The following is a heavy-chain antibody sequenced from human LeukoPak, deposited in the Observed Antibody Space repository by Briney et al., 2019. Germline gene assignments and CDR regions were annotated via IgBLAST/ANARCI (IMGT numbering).Heavy chain of an antibody. J-gene: IGHJ6*04. V-gene: IGHV3-48*04. CDR2: ISSSGSTI. CDR3: AELGITMIGGV. Sequence: GGSLRLSCAASGFTFSSYWMHWVRQAPGKGLEWVSYISSSGSTIYYADSVKGRLTISRDNAKNSLYLQMNSLRAEDTAVYYCAELGITMIGGVWGKGTTVTISP. D-gene: IGHD3-10*02. CDR1: GFTFSSYW.